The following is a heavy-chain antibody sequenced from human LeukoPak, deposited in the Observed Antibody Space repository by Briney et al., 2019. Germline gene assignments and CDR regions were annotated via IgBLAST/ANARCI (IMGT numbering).Heavy chain of an antibody. J-gene: IGHJ4*02. CDR1: AYSFTSYW. D-gene: IGHD3-3*01. Sequence: GESLKIYCKGSAYSFTSYWIGWVRQMPGKGLEWMGIIYPGDSDTRYSPSFQGQVTISADKSISTAYLQWSSLKASDTAMYYCARGLRPPYYDFWSGSYYFDYWGQGTLVTVSS. CDR3: ARGLRPPYYDFWSGSYYFDY. CDR2: IYPGDSDT. V-gene: IGHV5-51*01.